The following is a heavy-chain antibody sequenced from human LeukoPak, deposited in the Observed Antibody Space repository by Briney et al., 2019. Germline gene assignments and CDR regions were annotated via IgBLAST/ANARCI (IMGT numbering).Heavy chain of an antibody. V-gene: IGHV3-66*01. Sequence: GGSLRLSCAASGFTVSSNYMSWVRQAPGKGLEWFSVIYSGGSTYYADSVKGRFTISRDNSKNTLYLQMNSLRAEDTAVYYCARERRDTAMVSWGQGTLVTVSS. CDR2: IYSGGST. CDR1: GFTVSSNY. D-gene: IGHD5-18*01. J-gene: IGHJ4*02. CDR3: ARERRDTAMVS.